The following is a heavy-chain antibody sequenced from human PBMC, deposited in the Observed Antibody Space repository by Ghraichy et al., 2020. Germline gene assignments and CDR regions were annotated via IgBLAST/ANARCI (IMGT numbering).Heavy chain of an antibody. V-gene: IGHV4-39*01. CDR3: ATGDSNRYNFDS. J-gene: IGHJ4*02. CDR2: MYYSGRT. CDR1: GGSLSSGTYF. D-gene: IGHD5-18*01. Sequence: SETLSLTCTVSGGSLSSGTYFWGWIRQPPGKGLEWIGSMYYSGRTYYNMSLESRLIIDVDTSKNQFFLKLNSVTAADTSVYYCATGDSNRYNFDSWGQGTQVTVSS.